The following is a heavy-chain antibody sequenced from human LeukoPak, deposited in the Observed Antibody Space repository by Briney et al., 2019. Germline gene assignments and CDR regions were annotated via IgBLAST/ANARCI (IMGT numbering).Heavy chain of an antibody. J-gene: IGHJ3*02. Sequence: TGGSLRLSCVVSGFTFSSYGMHWVRQAPGKGLEWVAVIWYDGSNKYYADSVKGRFTISRDNSKNTLYLQMNSLRAEDTAVYYCARGITMIVGGAFDIWGQGTMVTVSS. CDR2: IWYDGSNK. D-gene: IGHD3-22*01. CDR1: GFTFSSYG. V-gene: IGHV3-33*08. CDR3: ARGITMIVGGAFDI.